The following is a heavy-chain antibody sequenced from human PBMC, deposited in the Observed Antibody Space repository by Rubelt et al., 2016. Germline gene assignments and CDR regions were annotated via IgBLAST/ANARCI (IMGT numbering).Heavy chain of an antibody. CDR1: GYSFTSYW. CDR2: IDPSDSYT. D-gene: IGHD3-3*01. CDR3: AIYDFWSGYYLDY. V-gene: IGHV5-10-1*03. Sequence: EVQLVQSGAEVKKPGESLRISCKGSGYSFTSYWISWVRQMPGQGLEWMGRIDPSDSYTNYSPSFQGHFTSSADKSISTAYLQWTSLKAADTAMYYCAIYDFWSGYYLDYWGQGTLVTVSS. J-gene: IGHJ4*02.